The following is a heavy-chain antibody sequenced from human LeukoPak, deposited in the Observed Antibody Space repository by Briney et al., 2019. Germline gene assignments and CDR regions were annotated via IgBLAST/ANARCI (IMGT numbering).Heavy chain of an antibody. Sequence: SETLSLTCTVSGGSISSYYWSWIRQPPGKGLEWIGYIYYSGSTNYNPSLKSRVTISVDTSKNQFSLKLSSVTAADTAVYYCARGLDTAMVTAYFDYWGQGTLVTVSS. J-gene: IGHJ4*02. CDR1: GGSISSYY. CDR2: IYYSGST. CDR3: ARGLDTAMVTAYFDY. D-gene: IGHD5-18*01. V-gene: IGHV4-59*01.